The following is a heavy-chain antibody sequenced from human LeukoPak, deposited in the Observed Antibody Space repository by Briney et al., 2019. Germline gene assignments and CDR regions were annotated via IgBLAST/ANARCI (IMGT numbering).Heavy chain of an antibody. CDR1: GFTFSNAW. V-gene: IGHV3-15*01. D-gene: IGHD6-19*01. Sequence: GGSLRHSCAASGFTFSNAWMSWVRQAPGKGLEWVGRIKSKTDGKTTDYAAPGKGRFTISRDDSKNTLYLQMNRLKTEDTAVYYCTTVGGSGWYNYYYYYMDVWGKGTTVTVSS. J-gene: IGHJ6*03. CDR3: TTVGGSGWYNYYYYYMDV. CDR2: IKSKTDGKTT.